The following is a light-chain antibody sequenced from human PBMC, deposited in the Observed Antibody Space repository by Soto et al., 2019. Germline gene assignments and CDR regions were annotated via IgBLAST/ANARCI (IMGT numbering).Light chain of an antibody. CDR1: QDISVY. V-gene: IGKV1-27*01. CDR2: SAS. CDR3: RKFKPDHLT. Sequence: DIQMTQSPSSLSASVGDRVTITCRASQDISVYLAWYQQKPGKVPKLLIYSASTLQSGDPSRFSGSGYGTGFTLTVSSVQPQDVPTCSSRKFKPDHLTFGQGTRLEMK. J-gene: IGKJ5*01.